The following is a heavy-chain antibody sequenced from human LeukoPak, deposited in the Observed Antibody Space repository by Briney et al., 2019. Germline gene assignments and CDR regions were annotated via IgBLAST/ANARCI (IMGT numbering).Heavy chain of an antibody. D-gene: IGHD4-11*01. CDR1: GFTFGSHE. Sequence: GGSLRLSCAASGFTFGSHERNWVRQAPGKGLEWVSYISSRGKAIYYVDTVRGRFTMSRDIAKNSLFLEMNSLRVEDTAAYYCVRGVQYLNFFDYWGQGTLVTVSS. J-gene: IGHJ4*02. V-gene: IGHV3-48*03. CDR3: VRGVQYLNFFDY. CDR2: ISSRGKAI.